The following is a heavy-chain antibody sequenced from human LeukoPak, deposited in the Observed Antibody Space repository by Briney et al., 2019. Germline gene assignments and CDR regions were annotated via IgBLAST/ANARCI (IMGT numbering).Heavy chain of an antibody. CDR2: IRNKANSYTT. CDR1: GFTFSDHY. D-gene: IGHD5-12*01. Sequence: SGRSLRLSCAASGFTFSDHYMDWVRQAPGKGLEWVGRIRNKANSYTTEYAASVKGRFIISRDDSKNSLYLQMSSLKTEDTALYYCARAKYSANDYSDYWGQGTLVTVSS. CDR3: ARAKYSANDYSDY. J-gene: IGHJ4*02. V-gene: IGHV3-72*01.